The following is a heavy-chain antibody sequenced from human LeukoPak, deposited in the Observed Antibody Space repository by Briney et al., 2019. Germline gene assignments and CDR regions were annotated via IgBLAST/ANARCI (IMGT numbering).Heavy chain of an antibody. D-gene: IGHD2-15*01. CDR1: GYTFTSYY. J-gene: IGHJ4*02. CDR3: ARDPYCSGGSCYPFDY. CDR2: INPSGGST. V-gene: IGHV1-46*01. Sequence: GASVKVSCKASGYTFTSYYMHWVRQAPGQGLEWMEIINPSGGSTTYAQKFQGRVTITRDTSASTAYMELSSLRSEDTAVYYCARDPYCSGGSCYPFDYWGQGTLVTVSS.